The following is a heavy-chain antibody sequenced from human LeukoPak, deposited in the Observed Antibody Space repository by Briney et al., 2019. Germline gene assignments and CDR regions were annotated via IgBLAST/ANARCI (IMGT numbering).Heavy chain of an antibody. Sequence: SETLSLTCTVSGYSISSGYYWGWIRQPPGKGLEWIGSIYHSGSTYYNPSLKSRVTISVDTSKNQLSLKLSSVTAAGTAVYYCARDRGRSHYIHQNWFDPWGQGTLVTVSS. D-gene: IGHD2-15*01. CDR1: GYSISSGYY. V-gene: IGHV4-38-2*02. J-gene: IGHJ5*02. CDR3: ARDRGRSHYIHQNWFDP. CDR2: IYHSGST.